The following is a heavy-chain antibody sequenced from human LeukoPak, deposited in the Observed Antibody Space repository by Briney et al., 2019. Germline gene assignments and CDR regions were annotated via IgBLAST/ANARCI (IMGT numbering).Heavy chain of an antibody. J-gene: IGHJ3*02. CDR1: GYSFTTYW. V-gene: IGHV5-51*01. CDR3: ARLDEYSSSSAGDDAFDI. Sequence: GESLKISCKGSGYSFTTYWIGWVRQMPGKGLEWMGIIYPVDSDTRYSPSFQGQVTISADKSISTAYLQWSSLKASDTAMYYCARLDEYSSSSAGDDAFDIWGQGTMVTVSS. D-gene: IGHD6-6*01. CDR2: IYPVDSDT.